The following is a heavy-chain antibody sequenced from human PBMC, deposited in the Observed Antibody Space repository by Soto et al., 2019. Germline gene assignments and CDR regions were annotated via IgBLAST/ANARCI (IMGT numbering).Heavy chain of an antibody. J-gene: IGHJ4*02. CDR3: TKSGGGYVNSGYYGGDYDS. D-gene: IGHD3-22*01. CDR1: GYTFTDYY. CDR2: INPNTGDT. V-gene: IGHV1-2*02. Sequence: ASVKVSCKASGYTFTDYYMHWVRQAPGQGLEWMGWINPNTGDTKYAQQFQGRVTMTRDTSISTAYMELSNLRSDDTALYYCTKSGGGYVNSGYYGGDYDSWGPGTLVTVSS.